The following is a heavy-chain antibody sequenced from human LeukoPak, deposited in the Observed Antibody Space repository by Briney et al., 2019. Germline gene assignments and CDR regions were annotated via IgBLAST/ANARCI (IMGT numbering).Heavy chain of an antibody. CDR1: GFTFSSYA. Sequence: PGGSLRLFCAASGFTFSSYAMSWVRQAPGKGLEWVSAISGSGGSTYYADSVKGRFTISRDNSKNTLYLQMNSQRAEDTAVYYCATSGYCSSTSCYRKISRLYYFDYWGQGTLVTVSS. D-gene: IGHD2-2*02. CDR3: ATSGYCSSTSCYRKISRLYYFDY. CDR2: ISGSGGST. V-gene: IGHV3-23*01. J-gene: IGHJ4*02.